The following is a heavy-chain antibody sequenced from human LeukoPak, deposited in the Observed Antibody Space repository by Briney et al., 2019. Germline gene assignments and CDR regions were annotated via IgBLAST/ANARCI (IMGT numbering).Heavy chain of an antibody. CDR3: ARGPITMIVVPHFRDYFDY. Sequence: ASVKVSCKASGYSFNSQGMNWVRQAPGQGLEWMGWISGYNGNTNYAQKLQGRVTMTTDTSTSTAYMELRSLRSDDTAVYYCARGPITMIVVPHFRDYFDYWGQGTLVTVSS. J-gene: IGHJ4*02. D-gene: IGHD3-22*01. V-gene: IGHV1-18*01. CDR2: ISGYNGNT. CDR1: GYSFNSQG.